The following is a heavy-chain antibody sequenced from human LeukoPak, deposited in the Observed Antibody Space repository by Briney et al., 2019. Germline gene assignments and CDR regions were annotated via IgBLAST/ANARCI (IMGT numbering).Heavy chain of an antibody. CDR1: AGSISSSSYY. CDR3: ANIAVNGYDDFDI. CDR2: IDYSGST. D-gene: IGHD6-19*01. J-gene: IGHJ3*02. Sequence: PSETRSLTCTVAAGSISSSSYYWGWIRHPPGKGLEWIGSIDYSGSTYYNPSLKSRVTRSVDTAKNQFSLKLSSVTPEDTAVYYCANIAVNGYDDFDIWGQGTMVTVSS. V-gene: IGHV4-39*07.